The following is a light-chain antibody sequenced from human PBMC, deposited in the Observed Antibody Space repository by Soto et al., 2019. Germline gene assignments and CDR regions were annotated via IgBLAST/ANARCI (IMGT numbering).Light chain of an antibody. CDR2: NTN. V-gene: IGLV8-61*01. CDR1: SGSVSANYY. CDR3: VLYMGSGIWV. J-gene: IGLJ3*02. Sequence: QTVVTQEASLSESPGTTVTLTCGLSSGSVSANYYPSWYQQTPGQAPRTLIYNTNTRSSGVPDRFSGSILGNKAALTITGAQADDESDYYCVLYMGSGIWVFGGGTKVTVL.